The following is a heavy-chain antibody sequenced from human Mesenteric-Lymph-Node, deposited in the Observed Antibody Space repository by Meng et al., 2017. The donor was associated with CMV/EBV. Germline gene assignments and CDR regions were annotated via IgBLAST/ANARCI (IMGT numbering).Heavy chain of an antibody. V-gene: IGHV1-8*01. J-gene: IGHJ5*02. CDR3: ARGRYSSSWSDNWFDP. CDR1: GYTFTSYD. D-gene: IGHD6-13*01. CDR2: MNPNSGNT. Sequence: SGYTFTSYDSNWVRQATGQGREWMGWMNPNSGNTGYAQKFQGRVTMTRNTSISTAYMELSSLRSEDTAVYYCARGRYSSSWSDNWFDPWGQGTLVTVSS.